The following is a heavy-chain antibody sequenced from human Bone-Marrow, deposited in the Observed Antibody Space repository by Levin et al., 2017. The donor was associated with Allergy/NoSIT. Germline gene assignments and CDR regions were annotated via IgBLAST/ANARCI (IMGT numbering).Heavy chain of an antibody. CDR3: ARGPRYDFWSGYYTNYYYMDV. D-gene: IGHD3-3*01. CDR1: GFTFSSYG. V-gene: IGHV3-33*01. Sequence: AGGSLRLSCAASGFTFSSYGMHWVRQAPGKGLEWVAVIWYDGSNKYYADSVKGRFTISRDNSKNTLYLQMNSLRAEDTAVYYCARGPRYDFWSGYYTNYYYMDVWGKGTTVTVSS. J-gene: IGHJ6*03. CDR2: IWYDGSNK.